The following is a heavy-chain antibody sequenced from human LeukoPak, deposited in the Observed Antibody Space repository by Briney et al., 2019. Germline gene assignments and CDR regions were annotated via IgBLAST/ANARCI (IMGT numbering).Heavy chain of an antibody. CDR1: GGSISSHY. V-gene: IGHV4-59*11. CDR3: ARETYYYDSSGYTDKNYYYYGMDV. J-gene: IGHJ6*02. Sequence: PSETLSLTCTVSGGSISSHYWSWIRQPPGKGLEWIGYIYYSGSTNYNPSLKSRVTISVDTSKNQFSLKLSSVTAADTAVYYCARETYYYDSSGYTDKNYYYYGMDVWGQGTTDTVSS. D-gene: IGHD3-22*01. CDR2: IYYSGST.